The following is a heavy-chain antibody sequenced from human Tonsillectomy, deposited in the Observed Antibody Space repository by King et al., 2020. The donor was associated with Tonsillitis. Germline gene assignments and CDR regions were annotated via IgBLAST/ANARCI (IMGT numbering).Heavy chain of an antibody. D-gene: IGHD3-10*01. CDR3: ARDSADYSYYYYMDV. V-gene: IGHV3-30*17. CDR1: GFTFSTYA. J-gene: IGHJ6*03. CDR2: ISYDGTNN. Sequence: VQLVESGGGVVQPGRSLRLSCAASGFTFSTYAMHWVRQAPGKGLEWVAVISYDGTNNYYADSEKGRFTISRDNSKNTLYLQMDSLRAEDTAVYYCARDSADYSYYYYMDVWGKGTTVTVSS.